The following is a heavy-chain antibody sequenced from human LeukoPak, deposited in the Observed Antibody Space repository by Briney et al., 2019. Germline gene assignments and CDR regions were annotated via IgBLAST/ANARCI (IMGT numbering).Heavy chain of an antibody. Sequence: GGSLRLSCAASGFTFTNAWMSWVRQAPGKGLEWVGRIKSKTIGGTTDYAAPVKGRFTISRDDSKSTLYLQMNSLKTEDTAVYYCTTAPPDGYTDYWGQGTLVSVSS. CDR3: TTAPPDGYTDY. J-gene: IGHJ4*02. CDR1: GFTFTNAW. V-gene: IGHV3-15*01. CDR2: IKSKTIGGTT. D-gene: IGHD5-24*01.